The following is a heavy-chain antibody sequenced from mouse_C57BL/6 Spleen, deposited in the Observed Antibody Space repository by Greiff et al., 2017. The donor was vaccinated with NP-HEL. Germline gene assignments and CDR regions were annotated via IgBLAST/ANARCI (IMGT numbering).Heavy chain of an antibody. J-gene: IGHJ1*03. CDR1: GYTFTSYW. CDR3: ASVGLLRGYWYFDV. Sequence: QVQLQQPGAELVRPGSSVKLSCKASGYTFTSYWMHWVKQRPIQGLEWIVNIDPSDSETHYNHKFKDKATLTVDKSPSTAYMQLSSLTSEDSAVYYCASVGLLRGYWYFDVWGTGTTVTVSS. V-gene: IGHV1-52*01. CDR2: IDPSDSET. D-gene: IGHD2-3*01.